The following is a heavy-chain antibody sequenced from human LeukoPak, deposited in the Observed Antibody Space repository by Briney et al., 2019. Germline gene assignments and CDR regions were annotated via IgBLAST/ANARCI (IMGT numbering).Heavy chain of an antibody. D-gene: IGHD2-15*01. CDR3: ARSGYCSGGSCYPEYFQH. CDR1: GGSISSYY. J-gene: IGHJ1*01. Sequence: SETLSLTCTVSGGSISSYYWSWIRQPPGKGLEWVGYIYYSGSTNYNPSLKSRVTISVETSKKQFSLKLSSVTAADTAVYYCARSGYCSGGSCYPEYFQHWGQGTLVTVSS. V-gene: IGHV4-59*01. CDR2: IYYSGST.